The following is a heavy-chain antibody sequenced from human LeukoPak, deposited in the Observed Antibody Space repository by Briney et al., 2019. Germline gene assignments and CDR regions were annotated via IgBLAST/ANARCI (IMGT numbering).Heavy chain of an antibody. V-gene: IGHV3-48*03. J-gene: IGHJ4*02. CDR2: ISSSGNTI. Sequence: GGSLRLSCAASEFTFTSYELNWVRQAPGKGLEWVSYISSSGNTISYADSVKGRFTISRDNAKNSLYLQVISLRAEDTAVYYCAREGNYYFDYWGQGTLVTVSS. D-gene: IGHD1-7*01. CDR3: AREGNYYFDY. CDR1: EFTFTSYE.